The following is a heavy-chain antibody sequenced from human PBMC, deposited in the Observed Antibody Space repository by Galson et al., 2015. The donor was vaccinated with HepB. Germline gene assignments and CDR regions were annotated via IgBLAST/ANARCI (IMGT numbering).Heavy chain of an antibody. CDR1: GFTFSSYT. CDR2: ISSSSSSI. Sequence: SLRLSCAASGFTFSSYTMNWVRQAPGKGLEWVSYISSSSSSIYYADSVKGRFSISRDNAKNSLYLQMNSLRAEDTAVYYCARGSSYFQHWGRGTLVTVSS. J-gene: IGHJ1*01. V-gene: IGHV3-48*01. CDR3: ARGSSYFQH.